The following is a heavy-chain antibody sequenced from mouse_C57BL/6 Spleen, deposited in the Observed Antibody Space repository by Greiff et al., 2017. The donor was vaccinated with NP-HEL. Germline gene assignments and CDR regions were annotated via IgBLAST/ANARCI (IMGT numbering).Heavy chain of an antibody. CDR2: IYPGNSDT. Sequence: EVQLQQSGTVLARPGASVKMSCKTSGYTFTSYWMHWVKQRPGQGLEWIGAIYPGNSDTSYNQKFKGKAKLTAVTSSSTAYMELSSLTKEDSAVYYCTRTLTGTWFAYWGQGTTLTVSS. J-gene: IGHJ2*01. CDR1: GYTFTSYW. D-gene: IGHD4-1*01. CDR3: TRTLTGTWFAY. V-gene: IGHV1-5*01.